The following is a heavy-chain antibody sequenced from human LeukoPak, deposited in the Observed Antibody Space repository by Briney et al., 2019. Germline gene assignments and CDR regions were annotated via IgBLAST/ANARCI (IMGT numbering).Heavy chain of an antibody. Sequence: PGGSLRLPCAASGFTFSSYEMNWVRQAPGKGLEWVSYISSSGSTIYYADSVKGRFTISRDNAKNSLYLQMNSLRAEDTAVYYCARGFWAAAGTVNYWGQGTLVTVSS. CDR2: ISSSGSTI. CDR1: GFTFSSYE. D-gene: IGHD6-13*01. V-gene: IGHV3-48*03. J-gene: IGHJ4*02. CDR3: ARGFWAAAGTVNY.